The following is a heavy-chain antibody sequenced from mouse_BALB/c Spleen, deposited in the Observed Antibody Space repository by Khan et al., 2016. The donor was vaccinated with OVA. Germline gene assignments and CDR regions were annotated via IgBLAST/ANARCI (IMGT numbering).Heavy chain of an antibody. D-gene: IGHD2-1*01. CDR2: IDPPNDES. J-gene: IGHJ3*01. Sequence: VQLQQSGAELVKPGASVKLSCSASGFNIKDTYIHWMKQRPEQGLEWIGRIDPPNDESKYGPKFQAKATFTADTSSNTAYLQLSSLTSEDTAVYYSATLYGNPFAFWGQGTLVSVSA. V-gene: IGHV14-3*02. CDR3: ATLYGNPFAF. CDR1: GFNIKDTY.